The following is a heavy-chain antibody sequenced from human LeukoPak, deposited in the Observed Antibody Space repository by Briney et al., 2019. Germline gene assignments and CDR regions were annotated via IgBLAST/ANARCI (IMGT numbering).Heavy chain of an antibody. CDR2: ISYDGSNQ. Sequence: PGGSLRLSCTASGFTFSSYVLHWVRQAPGEGLQWVAVISYDGSNQYYADSVKGRFTISRDNSKNTLYLQMNSLRAEDTAVYYCARGTYFGSWFGKVWFDPWGQGTLVTVSS. V-gene: IGHV3-30*01. D-gene: IGHD6-13*01. CDR3: ARGTYFGSWFGKVWFDP. J-gene: IGHJ5*02. CDR1: GFTFSSYV.